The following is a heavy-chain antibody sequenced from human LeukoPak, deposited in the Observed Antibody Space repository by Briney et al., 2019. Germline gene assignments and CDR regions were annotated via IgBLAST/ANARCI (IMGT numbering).Heavy chain of an antibody. CDR2: ISYDGSNK. CDR1: RFTFSSYG. V-gene: IGHV3-30*18. Sequence: PGRSLRLSCAASRFTFSSYGMHWDRQAPGKGLEWVADISYDGSNKYYADSVKGRFTISRDNSKNALYLQMNSLRAEDTAVYYCAKIPYDYVWRSYRPIDYWGQGTLVTVSS. CDR3: AKIPYDYVWRSYRPIDY. D-gene: IGHD3-16*02. J-gene: IGHJ4*02.